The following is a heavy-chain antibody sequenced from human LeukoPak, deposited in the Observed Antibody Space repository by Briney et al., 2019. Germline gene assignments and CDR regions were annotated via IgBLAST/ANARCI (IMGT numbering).Heavy chain of an antibody. CDR2: IYASGNT. CDR1: GGSISSYY. Sequence: SETLSLTCTVSGGSISSYYWSWVRQPAGKGLEWIGRIYASGNTNYNPSLKGRVTMSLDTSKNQFSLNLSSVTAADTAVYYCARGSWALRRAFDIWGQGTMVTVSS. CDR3: ARGSWALRRAFDI. V-gene: IGHV4-4*07. J-gene: IGHJ3*02. D-gene: IGHD2-15*01.